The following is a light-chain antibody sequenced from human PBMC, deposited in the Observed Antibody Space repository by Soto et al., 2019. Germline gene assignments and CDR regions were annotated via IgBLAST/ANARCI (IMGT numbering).Light chain of an antibody. CDR3: QQYNSYST. CDR2: GAS. J-gene: IGKJ1*01. CDR1: QSISSNY. V-gene: IGKV3-20*01. Sequence: EIVFTQSPGTLSLSPGERATLSCRASQSISSNYLAWYQQKPGQAPRLVIYGASGRATGIPDRFSGSGSGTDFTLTISSLQPDDFATYYCQQYNSYSTFGQGTKVDIK.